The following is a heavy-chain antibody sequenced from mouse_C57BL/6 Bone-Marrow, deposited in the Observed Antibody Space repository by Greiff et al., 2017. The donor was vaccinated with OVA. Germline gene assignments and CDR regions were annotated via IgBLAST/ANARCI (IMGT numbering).Heavy chain of an antibody. Sequence: QVQLKESGAELARPGASVKLSCKASGYTFTSYGISWVKQRTGQGLEWIGEIYPRSGNTYYNEKFKGKATLTADKSSSTAYMELRSLTSEDSAVYFCARLGSSSDYFDYWGQGTTLTVSS. CDR3: ARLGSSSDYFDY. J-gene: IGHJ2*01. D-gene: IGHD1-1*01. CDR2: IYPRSGNT. CDR1: GYTFTSYG. V-gene: IGHV1-81*01.